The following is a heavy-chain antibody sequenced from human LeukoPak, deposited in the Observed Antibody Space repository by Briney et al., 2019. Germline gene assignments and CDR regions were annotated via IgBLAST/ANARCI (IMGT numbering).Heavy chain of an antibody. CDR2: IYSGGST. Sequence: GGSLRLSCAASGFTVSSNYMSWVRQAPVKGLEWVSVIYSGGSTYYADSVKGRFTISRDNSKNTLYLQMNSLRAEDTAVYYCARVGVEWFAFDIWGQGTMVTVSS. CDR1: GFTVSSNY. D-gene: IGHD3-3*01. CDR3: ARVGVEWFAFDI. V-gene: IGHV3-66*01. J-gene: IGHJ3*02.